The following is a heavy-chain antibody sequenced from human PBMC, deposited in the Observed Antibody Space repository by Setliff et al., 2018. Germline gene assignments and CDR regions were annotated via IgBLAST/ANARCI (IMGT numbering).Heavy chain of an antibody. V-gene: IGHV3-23*01. CDR3: AKGGYSGSHYFDY. D-gene: IGHD1-26*01. Sequence: PGGSLRLSCAASEFTFSRHSMNWVRQAPGKALEWVSSVGDSNSITYYPDSAKGRFTISRDNSKNTLYLQMNSLRAEDTAIYYCAKGGYSGSHYFDYWGQGTLVTVSS. CDR1: EFTFSRHS. J-gene: IGHJ4*02. CDR2: VGDSNSIT.